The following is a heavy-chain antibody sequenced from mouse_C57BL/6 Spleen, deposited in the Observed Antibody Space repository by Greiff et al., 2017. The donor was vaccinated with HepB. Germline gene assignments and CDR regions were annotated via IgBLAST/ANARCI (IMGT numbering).Heavy chain of an antibody. CDR3: AREYYDSGWYFDD. D-gene: IGHD2-3*01. Sequence: EVKLVESGGGLVKPGGSLKLSCAASGFPFSDYGMHWVRQAPGMGLEWVAYISSGSSTIYYADTVKGRFTITRDNAKNTLYLQMSSLKSEDTAMYYCAREYYDSGWYFDDWGTGTTVTVSS. CDR1: GFPFSDYG. CDR2: ISSGSSTI. J-gene: IGHJ1*03. V-gene: IGHV5-17*03.